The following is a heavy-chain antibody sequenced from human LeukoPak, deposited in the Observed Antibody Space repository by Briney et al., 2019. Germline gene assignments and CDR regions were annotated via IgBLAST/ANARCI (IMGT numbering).Heavy chain of an antibody. CDR3: ARFPRYCSSTSCSYGMDV. V-gene: IGHV4-34*01. CDR2: INHSGST. Sequence: SETLSLTCAVYGGSFSGYSWSWIRQPPGKGLEWIGEINHSGSTNYNPSLKSRVTISVDTSKNQFSLKLSSVTAADTAVYYCARFPRYCSSTSCSYGMDVWGKGTTVTVSS. CDR1: GGSFSGYS. J-gene: IGHJ6*04. D-gene: IGHD2-2*01.